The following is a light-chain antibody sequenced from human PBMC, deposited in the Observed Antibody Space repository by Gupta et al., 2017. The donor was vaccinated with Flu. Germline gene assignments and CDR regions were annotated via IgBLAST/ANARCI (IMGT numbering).Light chain of an antibody. Sequence: QSALTQPPSASGSPGQSVTISCTGTSSDVGGYNYVSWYQQHPGKAPKLMIYEVTKRPSGVPDRFSGSKSVNTASLTVSVLQAEDEADYYCSSYAGSNNFVFGTGTKVTVL. CDR2: EVT. CDR1: SSDVGGYNY. J-gene: IGLJ1*01. CDR3: SSYAGSNNFV. V-gene: IGLV2-8*01.